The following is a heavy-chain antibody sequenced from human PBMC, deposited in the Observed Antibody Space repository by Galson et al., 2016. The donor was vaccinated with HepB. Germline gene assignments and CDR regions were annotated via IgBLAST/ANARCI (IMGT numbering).Heavy chain of an antibody. V-gene: IGHV4-61*01. CDR1: GESVINDRYY. J-gene: IGHJ6*02. CDR3: ARGRRTICNGSICYKDSYYYSMDV. Sequence: ETLSLTCIVSGESVINDRYYWTWIRLPPGKGLEWIGCIDYSGSTNYSPSLKSRVTMSLDASENEVSLRLSSVTAADTAIYYCARGRRTICNGSICYKDSYYYSMDVWSQGTTVAVS. CDR2: IDYSGST. D-gene: IGHD2-15*01.